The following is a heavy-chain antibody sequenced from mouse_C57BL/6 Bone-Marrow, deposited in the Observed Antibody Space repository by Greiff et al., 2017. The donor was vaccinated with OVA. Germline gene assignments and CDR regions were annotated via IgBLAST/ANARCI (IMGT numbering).Heavy chain of an antibody. CDR2: IRNKANGYTT. D-gene: IGHD1-1*01. V-gene: IGHV7-3*01. CDR3: ASFSEYYGSWYYFDD. Sequence: EVKLVESGGGLVQPGGSLSLSCAASGFTFTDYYMSWVRQPPGKALEWLGFIRNKANGYTTEYSASVKGRFTISRDNSQSIPYLQMNALRADDSATYYCASFSEYYGSWYYFDDWGQGTTLTVSS. J-gene: IGHJ2*01. CDR1: GFTFTDYY.